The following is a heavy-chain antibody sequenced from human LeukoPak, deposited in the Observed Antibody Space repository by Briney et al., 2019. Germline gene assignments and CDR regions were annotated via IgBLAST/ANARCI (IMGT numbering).Heavy chain of an antibody. CDR3: ARDPGSRSYWSNSGMDV. J-gene: IGHJ6*02. CDR2: INAGNGDT. Sequence: ASVKVSCKASGYTFSNHAMHWVRQAPGQRLEWMGGINAGNGDTKHSQNFQGRVTITRDTSASTTYMELSSLRSEDTAVYYCARDPGSRSYWSNSGMDVWGQGTTVTVSS. D-gene: IGHD3-10*01. V-gene: IGHV1-3*01. CDR1: GYTFSNHA.